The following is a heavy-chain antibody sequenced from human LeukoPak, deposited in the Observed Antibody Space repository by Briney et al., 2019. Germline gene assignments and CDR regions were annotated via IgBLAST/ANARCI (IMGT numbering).Heavy chain of an antibody. V-gene: IGHV4-4*07. CDR1: GGSIAGFY. D-gene: IGHD6-13*01. CDR2: IYTSGST. J-gene: IGHJ4*02. CDR3: ARDAAAAVYHFDY. Sequence: SETLSLTCTVSGGSIAGFYWSWFRQSPGKGLEWIGRIYTSGSTNYNPSLKSRVTMSVDTSKNQFSLKLSSVTAADTAVYYCARDAAAAVYHFDYWGQGTLVTVSS.